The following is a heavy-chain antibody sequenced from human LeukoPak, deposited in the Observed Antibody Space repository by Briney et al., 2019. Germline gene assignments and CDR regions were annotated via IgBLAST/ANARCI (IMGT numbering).Heavy chain of an antibody. CDR3: AKDQGYSYGYGGPRYFDY. D-gene: IGHD5-18*01. Sequence: GGSLRLSCAASGFTFSSYGMHWVRQAPGKGLEWVAFIRYDGSNKYYADSVKGRFTISRDNSKNTLYLQMNSLRAEDTAVYYCAKDQGYSYGYGGPRYFDYWGQGTLVTVSS. CDR2: IRYDGSNK. J-gene: IGHJ4*02. CDR1: GFTFSSYG. V-gene: IGHV3-30*02.